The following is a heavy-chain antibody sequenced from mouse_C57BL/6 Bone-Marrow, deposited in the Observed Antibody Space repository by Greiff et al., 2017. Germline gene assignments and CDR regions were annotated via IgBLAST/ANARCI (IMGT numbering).Heavy chain of an antibody. Sequence: QVQLQQSGPELVKPGASVMISCKASGYAFSSSWMNWVKQRPGKGLEWIGRIYPGDGDTNYNGKFKGKATLTADKSSSTAYMQLSSLTSEDSAVYFCARSVGFAYWGQGTLVTISA. V-gene: IGHV1-82*01. D-gene: IGHD1-1*01. CDR2: IYPGDGDT. CDR1: GYAFSSSW. CDR3: ARSVGFAY. J-gene: IGHJ3*01.